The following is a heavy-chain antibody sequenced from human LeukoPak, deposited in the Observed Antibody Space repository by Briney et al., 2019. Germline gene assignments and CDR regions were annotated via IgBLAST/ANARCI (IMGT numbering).Heavy chain of an antibody. CDR3: ARFSALGWFDP. J-gene: IGHJ5*02. D-gene: IGHD7-27*01. CDR1: GGSVSDYY. V-gene: IGHV4-59*02. Sequence: PSETLSLTCTISGGSVSDYYWSWIRQSPGKGLEWIGYIYHTGSTSYSPSLKSRVTISVDTSKNQFSLKLSSVTAADTAVYYCARFSALGWFDPWGQGTLVTVSS. CDR2: IYHTGST.